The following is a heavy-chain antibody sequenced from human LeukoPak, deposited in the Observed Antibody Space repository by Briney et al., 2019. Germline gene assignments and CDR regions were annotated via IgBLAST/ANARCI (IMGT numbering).Heavy chain of an antibody. CDR1: GCSFSSYY. CDR3: ARGSSSPVEYIWFDP. D-gene: IGHD6-19*01. J-gene: IGHJ5*02. Sequence: WETLSLTCAVSGCSFSSYYWSWIRQPPGKGLEWIAYTYYSGSTNYNPSLKSRFTISLDTSKNQFSLKLSSVTAADTAVYYCARGSSSPVEYIWFDPWGQGTLVTVSS. CDR2: TYYSGST. V-gene: IGHV4-59*01.